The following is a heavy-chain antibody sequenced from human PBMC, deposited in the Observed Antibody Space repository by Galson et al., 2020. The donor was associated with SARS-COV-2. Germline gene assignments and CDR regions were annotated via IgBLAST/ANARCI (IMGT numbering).Heavy chain of an antibody. V-gene: IGHV3-13*01. CDR3: ARAPMISGSYGIYYYYYMDV. D-gene: IGHD1-26*01. J-gene: IGHJ6*03. Sequence: GESLKISCAASGFTFSSYDMHWVRQATGKGLEWVSAIGTAGDTYYPGSVKGRFTISRENANNSLYLQMNSLRAGDTAVYYCARAPMISGSYGIYYYYYMDVWGKGTTVTVSS. CDR1: GFTFSSYD. CDR2: IGTAGDT.